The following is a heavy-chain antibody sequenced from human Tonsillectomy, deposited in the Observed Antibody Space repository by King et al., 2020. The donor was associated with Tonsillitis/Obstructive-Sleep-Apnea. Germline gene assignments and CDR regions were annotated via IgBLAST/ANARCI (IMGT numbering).Heavy chain of an antibody. D-gene: IGHD3-3*01. CDR1: GGTFSRYV. CDR3: ARDGPYDCLSGYWPYYFED. V-gene: IGHV1-69*01. CDR2: IITHLGTA. Sequence: VQLVESGAEVKKPGSSVRVSCKASGGTFSRYVTSWVRQAPGQGLDWMGGIITHLGTANYAQQFQGRVTITADESTSTAYMELSRLTFEDAAVYYCARDGPYDCLSGYWPYYFEDWGQGTLVTVSS. J-gene: IGHJ4*02.